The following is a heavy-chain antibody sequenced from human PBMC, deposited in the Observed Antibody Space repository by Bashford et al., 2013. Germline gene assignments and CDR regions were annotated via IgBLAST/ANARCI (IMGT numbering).Heavy chain of an antibody. J-gene: IGHJ4*02. Sequence: SGPTLVKPKETLTLTCNFSGFSLSNGEGVAWIRQPPGKALEWLALIYWDDDSRYNPSLMNRLTITKDTSAKQVVLTVTNMGPVDTARYYCASARYYSASGSEYYLDYWGQGTLVTVSS. CDR2: IYWDDDS. CDR1: GFSLSNGEG. V-gene: IGHV2-5*02. D-gene: IGHD3-9*01. CDR3: ASARYYSASGSEYYLDY.